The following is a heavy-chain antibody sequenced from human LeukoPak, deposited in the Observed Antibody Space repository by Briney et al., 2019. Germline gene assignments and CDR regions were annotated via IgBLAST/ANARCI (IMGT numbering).Heavy chain of an antibody. CDR2: IHPNSGGT. Sequence: ASVKVSCKASGYTFTGYYIHWVRQAPGHGLEWMGWIHPNSGGTNYAQKFQGRVAMTRDTSISTAYMELSSLRSDDTAVYYCARLAAVPGWGQGTLVTVSS. V-gene: IGHV1-2*02. CDR3: ARLAAVPG. D-gene: IGHD6-19*01. CDR1: GYTFTGYY. J-gene: IGHJ1*01.